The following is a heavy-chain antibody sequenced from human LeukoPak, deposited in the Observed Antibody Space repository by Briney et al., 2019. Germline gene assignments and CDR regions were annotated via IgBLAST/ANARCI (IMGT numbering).Heavy chain of an antibody. CDR3: ARADGTGGPYDY. Sequence: PGGSLRLSCAVSGFTVSSNYMSWVRQAPGKEPEWVSVIYSGGSTHYADSVKGRFTISRDNSKNTVFLQMNSLRAEDTAVYYCARADGTGGPYDYWGQGTLVTVSS. CDR1: GFTVSSNY. D-gene: IGHD3/OR15-3a*01. CDR2: IYSGGST. V-gene: IGHV3-53*01. J-gene: IGHJ4*02.